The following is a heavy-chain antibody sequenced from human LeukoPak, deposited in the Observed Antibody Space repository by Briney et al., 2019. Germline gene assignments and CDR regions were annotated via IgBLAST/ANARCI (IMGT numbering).Heavy chain of an antibody. J-gene: IGHJ4*02. D-gene: IGHD6-19*01. Sequence: GGSLRLSCAASGFTFSSYWMSWVRQAPGKGLEWVANIKQDGSEKYYVDSVKGRLTISRDNAKNSLYLQMNSLRAEDTAVYYCARVWQWLVPYLGDWGQGTLVTVSS. CDR3: ARVWQWLVPYLGD. CDR1: GFTFSSYW. V-gene: IGHV3-7*01. CDR2: IKQDGSEK.